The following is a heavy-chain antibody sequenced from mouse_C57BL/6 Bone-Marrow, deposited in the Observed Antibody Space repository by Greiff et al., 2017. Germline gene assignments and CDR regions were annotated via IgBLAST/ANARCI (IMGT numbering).Heavy chain of an antibody. V-gene: IGHV14-4*01. CDR3: TTADGYELAWFAD. CDR1: GFNIKDDY. D-gene: IGHD2-2*01. J-gene: IGHJ3*01. CDR2: IDPENGDT. Sequence: EVQLQQSGAELVRPGASVKLSCTASGFNIKDDYMHWVKQRPEQGLAWIGWIDPENGDTEYASKFQGKATITAATASNTAYLQLSSLTSKDTAVYYCTTADGYELAWFADWGQGTLVTVSA.